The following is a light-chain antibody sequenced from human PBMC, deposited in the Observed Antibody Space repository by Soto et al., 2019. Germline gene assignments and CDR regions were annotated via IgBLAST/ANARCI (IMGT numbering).Light chain of an antibody. CDR3: QHYNSYPWM. V-gene: IGKV1-5*01. CDR1: QSINSW. CDR2: DAS. Sequence: DIQMTQSPSTLSTSVGDRVTITCRASQSINSWLAWYQQKPGKAPKLLIFDASHLESGVPSRFSGSGSGTKFPLTISGLQPDDFATYYCQHYNSYPWMFGQGTKVNIK. J-gene: IGKJ1*01.